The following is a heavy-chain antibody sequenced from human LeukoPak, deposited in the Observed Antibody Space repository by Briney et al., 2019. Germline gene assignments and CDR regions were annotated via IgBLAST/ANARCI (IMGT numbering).Heavy chain of an antibody. CDR2: IYYSGST. V-gene: IGHV4-39*07. J-gene: IGHJ4*02. CDR1: GGSISSSSYY. Sequence: SETLSLTCTVSGGSISSSSYYWGWIRQPPGKGLEWIGSIYYSGSTYYNPSLKSRVTISVDTSKNQFSLKLSSVTAADTAVYYCARVRRSSTSSGYFDYWGQGTLVTVSS. D-gene: IGHD6-6*01. CDR3: ARVRRSSTSSGYFDY.